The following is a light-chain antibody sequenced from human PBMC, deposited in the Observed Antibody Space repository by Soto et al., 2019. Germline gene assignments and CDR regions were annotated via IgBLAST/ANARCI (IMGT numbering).Light chain of an antibody. CDR2: GAS. CDR3: QHYDSLPIT. CDR1: QSISSKY. V-gene: IGKV3-20*01. J-gene: IGKJ5*01. Sequence: EIVLTQSPGTLSLSPGERTTLSCRASQSISSKYLAWYQQKLGQAPRLLIYGASSRATGIPARFSGSGSGTEFTLTISRLEPEDFAVFYCQHYDSLPITFGQGTRLENK.